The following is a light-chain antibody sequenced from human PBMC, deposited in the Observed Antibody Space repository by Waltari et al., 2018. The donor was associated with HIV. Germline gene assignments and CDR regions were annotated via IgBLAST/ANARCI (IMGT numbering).Light chain of an antibody. Sequence: DIQMTQSPSSLSASVGDRVTITCRTSQGIRYYLAWYQQKPGKVPKLLIYGASTLQSGIPSRFSGSGSGTDFTLTISSLHPEDVATYYCQKYNHDPPWTFGQGTKVEI. J-gene: IGKJ1*01. CDR3: QKYNHDPPWT. CDR2: GAS. V-gene: IGKV1-27*01. CDR1: QGIRYY.